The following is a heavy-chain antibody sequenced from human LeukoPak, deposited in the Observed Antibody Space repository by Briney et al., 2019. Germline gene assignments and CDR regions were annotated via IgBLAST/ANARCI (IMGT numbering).Heavy chain of an antibody. D-gene: IGHD6-13*01. J-gene: IGHJ4*02. CDR2: ISASGGNR. CDR3: AKGGRGSSSSWELDY. CDR1: VFIFRFYS. V-gene: IGHV3-23*01. Sequence: GVSLRLSCAAPVFIFRFYSMMCVPQYPGRAREDGSAISASGGNRYYADSVKGRFTISRDNSQTTIYLQMNSLTAEATALSYCAKGGRGSSSSWELDYWGQGPLVTVSS.